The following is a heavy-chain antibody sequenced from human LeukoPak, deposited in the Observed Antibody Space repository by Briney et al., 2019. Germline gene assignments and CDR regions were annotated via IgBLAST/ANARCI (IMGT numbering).Heavy chain of an antibody. CDR2: IYNSGST. V-gene: IGHV4-59*01. J-gene: IGHJ3*02. CDR1: GGSISSYY. CDR3: AREPHDYGAVPGI. D-gene: IGHD4-17*01. Sequence: SETLSLTCSVSGGSISSYYWSWIRQPPGKGLEWIGYIYNSGSTNYNPSLKSRVTISVDTSKKQFSLKLSSVTAADTAVYYCAREPHDYGAVPGIWGQGTMVTVSS.